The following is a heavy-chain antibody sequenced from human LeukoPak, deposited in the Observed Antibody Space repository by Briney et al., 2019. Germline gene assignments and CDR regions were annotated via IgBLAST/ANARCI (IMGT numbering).Heavy chain of an antibody. D-gene: IGHD2-2*01. V-gene: IGHV3-66*02. CDR3: ARDLCSGTSCYGGCDP. CDR2: IYNGGST. Sequence: PGGSLRLSCAASGFSVSRIYMTWVRQAPGKGLEWVSDIYNGGSTFYAVAVEGRFTISRDSSKNMVYRQMNSLRTEDTAVYYCARDLCSGTSCYGGCDPWGQGTLVSVSA. CDR1: GFSVSRIY. J-gene: IGHJ5*02.